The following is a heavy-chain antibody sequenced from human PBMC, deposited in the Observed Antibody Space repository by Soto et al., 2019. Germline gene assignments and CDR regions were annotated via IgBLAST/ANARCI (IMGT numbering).Heavy chain of an antibody. CDR1: GGSIISGY. D-gene: IGHD2-15*01. CDR3: AGLRGYAGSPIDY. J-gene: IGHJ4*02. CDR2: ISYSGNT. Sequence: QVQLQESGPGLVKPSETLSLTCTVSGGSIISGYWSWIRQPPGKGLEWIGYISYSGNTNYNPSLKSRVTMSVDTPKHQFSLRLSSVTTADTAVYYCAGLRGYAGSPIDYWGQGTLVTVSS. V-gene: IGHV4-59*01.